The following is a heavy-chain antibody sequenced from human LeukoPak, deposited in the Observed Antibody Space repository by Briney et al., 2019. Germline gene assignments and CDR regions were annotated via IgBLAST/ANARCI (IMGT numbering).Heavy chain of an antibody. V-gene: IGHV4-38-2*02. CDR2: IYHSGST. CDR3: Y. CDR1: GYSISSGYY. Sequence: PSETLSLTCTVSGYSISSGYYWGWIRQPPGKGLEWIGSIYHSGSTYYNPSLKSRVTISVDTSKNQFSLKLSSVTAADTAVYFDYWGQGTLVTVSS. J-gene: IGHJ4*02.